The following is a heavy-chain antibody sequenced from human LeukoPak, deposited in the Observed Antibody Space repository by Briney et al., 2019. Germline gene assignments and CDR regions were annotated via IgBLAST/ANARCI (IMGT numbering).Heavy chain of an antibody. J-gene: IGHJ5*02. CDR2: ISAYNGNT. V-gene: IGHV1-18*01. CDR3: AIARSSGQNWFDP. CDR1: GYTCTSYG. D-gene: IGHD6-19*01. Sequence: ASVKVSCKASGYTCTSYGISWVRQAPGQGLEWMGWISAYNGNTNYAQKLQGRVTMTTDTSTSTAYMELRSLRSGDTAVYYCAIARSSGQNWFDPWGQGTLVTVSS.